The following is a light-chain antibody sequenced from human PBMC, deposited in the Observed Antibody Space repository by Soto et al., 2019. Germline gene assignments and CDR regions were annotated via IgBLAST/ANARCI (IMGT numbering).Light chain of an antibody. V-gene: IGKV3-11*01. J-gene: IGKJ1*01. CDR3: QQRSNWPRT. Sequence: DIVLTQSPATLYLSPGERATLSCRASQSVGTYLAWYQQKPGQAPRLLIYDASNRATGIPARFSGSGSGTDFTLTIISLESEDFVVYYCQQRSNWPRTFGQGTKVEIK. CDR1: QSVGTY. CDR2: DAS.